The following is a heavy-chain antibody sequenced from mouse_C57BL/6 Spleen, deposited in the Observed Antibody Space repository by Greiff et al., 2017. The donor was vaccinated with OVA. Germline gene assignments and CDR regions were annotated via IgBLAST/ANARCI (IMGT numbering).Heavy chain of an antibody. J-gene: IGHJ3*01. D-gene: IGHD2-4*01. Sequence: DVHLVESGGGLVKPGGSLKLSCAASGFTFSDYGMHWVRQAPEKGLEWVAYISSGSSTNYYADTVKGRFTISRDNAKNTLFLQMTSLRSEDTAMYYCARGDYAGWFAYWGQGTLVTVSA. CDR3: ARGDYAGWFAY. CDR1: GFTFSDYG. CDR2: ISSGSSTN. V-gene: IGHV5-17*01.